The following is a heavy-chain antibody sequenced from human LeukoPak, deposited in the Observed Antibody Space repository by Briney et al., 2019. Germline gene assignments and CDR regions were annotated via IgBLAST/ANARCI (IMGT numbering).Heavy chain of an antibody. CDR3: ARVPWFGEPNSGGDSGY. V-gene: IGHV3-7*01. Sequence: GGSLRLSCAASGFTLSSYWMSWVRQAPGKGLEWVANIKQDGSEKYYVDSVKGRFTISRDNAKNSLYLQMNSLRAEDTAVYYCARVPWFGEPNSGGDSGYWGQGTLVTVS. D-gene: IGHD3-10*01. J-gene: IGHJ4*02. CDR1: GFTLSSYW. CDR2: IKQDGSEK.